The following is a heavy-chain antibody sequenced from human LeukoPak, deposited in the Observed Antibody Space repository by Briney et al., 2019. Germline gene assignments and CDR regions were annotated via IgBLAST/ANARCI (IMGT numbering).Heavy chain of an antibody. CDR3: ARRTLFGVIKPPDY. CDR2: ISGSGGST. V-gene: IGHV3-23*01. D-gene: IGHD3-3*01. CDR1: GFTFSSYA. J-gene: IGHJ4*02. Sequence: GGSLRLSCAASGFTFSSYAMSWVRQAPGKGLEWVSAISGSGGSTYYADSVKGRFTISRDNAKNTLYLQLSSLSVEDTAVYYCARRTLFGVIKPPDYWGQGTLVTVSS.